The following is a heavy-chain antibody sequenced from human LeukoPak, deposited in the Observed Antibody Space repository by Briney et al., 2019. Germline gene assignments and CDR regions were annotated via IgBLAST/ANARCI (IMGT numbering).Heavy chain of an antibody. Sequence: PGGSLRLSXAASGFTFSSYWMSWVRQAPGRGLEWVANIKQDGSEKYYVDSVKGRFTISRDNAKNLLYLQMNSLRAEDTAVYYCATENAYYDFWSGYYRNLNWFDPWGQGTLVTVSS. CDR1: GFTFSSYW. J-gene: IGHJ5*02. CDR3: ATENAYYDFWSGYYRNLNWFDP. CDR2: IKQDGSEK. D-gene: IGHD3-3*01. V-gene: IGHV3-7*01.